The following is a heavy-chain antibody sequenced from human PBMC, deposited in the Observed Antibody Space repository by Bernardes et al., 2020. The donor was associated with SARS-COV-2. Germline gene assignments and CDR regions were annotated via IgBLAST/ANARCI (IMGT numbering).Heavy chain of an antibody. CDR2: IVVGSGNT. CDR3: AADQLQNGW. Sequence: SVKVSCKASGFTFTNSAIQWVRQARGQRLEWIGWIVVGSGNTNYAQKFQKRVTISRDTSTSTAYMELSSLRSDDTAVYYCAADQLQNGWWGQGTLVTVSS. CDR1: GFTFTNSA. V-gene: IGHV1-58*02. D-gene: IGHD1-7*01. J-gene: IGHJ4*02.